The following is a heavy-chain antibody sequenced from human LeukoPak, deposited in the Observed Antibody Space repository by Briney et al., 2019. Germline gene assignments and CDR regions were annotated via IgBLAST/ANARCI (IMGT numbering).Heavy chain of an antibody. J-gene: IGHJ4*02. CDR2: TYYRSKWYK. V-gene: IGHV6-1*01. CDR3: ARVPSGSCWYFDY. CDR1: GDSVSSNSTA. Sequence: SQTLSLTCAISGDSVSSNSTAWNWIRQSPSRGLEWLGRTYYRSKWYKDYAVSVKSRLTINADTSKNQFSLQLNSVTPEDTAVYYCARVPSGSCWYFDYWGQGTLVTVSS. D-gene: IGHD6-13*01.